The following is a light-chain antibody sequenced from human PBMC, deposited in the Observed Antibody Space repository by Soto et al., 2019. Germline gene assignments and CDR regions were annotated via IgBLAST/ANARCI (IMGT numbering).Light chain of an antibody. Sequence: DIQMTQSPSTLSGSVGDRVTITCRASQTISSWLAWYQQKPGKAPKLLIYKASTLKIGVPSRFSGSGSGTEFTRTISSLQPDDFATYYGQHYNSYSEAFGQGNKVELK. V-gene: IGKV1-5*03. CDR3: QHYNSYSEA. CDR1: QTISSW. J-gene: IGKJ1*01. CDR2: KAS.